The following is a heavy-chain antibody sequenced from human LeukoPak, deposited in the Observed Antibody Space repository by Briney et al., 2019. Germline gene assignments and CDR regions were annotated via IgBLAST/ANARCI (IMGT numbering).Heavy chain of an antibody. J-gene: IGHJ4*02. CDR1: GFTFSSYG. CDR3: AYGSGSD. V-gene: IGHV3-30*03. D-gene: IGHD3-10*01. CDR2: ISYDGSNK. Sequence: PGGSLRLSCAASGFTFSSYGMHWVRQAPGKGLEWVAVISYDGSNKYYADSVKGRFTISRDNSKNTLYLQMNSLRAEDTAVYYCAYGSGSDWGQGTLVTVSS.